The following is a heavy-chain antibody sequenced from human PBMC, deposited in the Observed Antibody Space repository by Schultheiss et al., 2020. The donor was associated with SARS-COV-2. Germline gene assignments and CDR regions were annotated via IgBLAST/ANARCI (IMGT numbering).Heavy chain of an antibody. D-gene: IGHD2-2*02. V-gene: IGHV4-34*01. Sequence: SETLSLTCAVYGGSFSGYYWSWIRQPPGKGLEWIGEINHSGSTNYNPSLKSRVTISVDTSKNQFSLKLSSVTAADTAVYYCARAKRRIVVVPAAIIGPNWFDPWGQGTLVTVSS. CDR3: ARAKRRIVVVPAAIIGPNWFDP. CDR2: INHSGST. J-gene: IGHJ5*02. CDR1: GGSFSGYY.